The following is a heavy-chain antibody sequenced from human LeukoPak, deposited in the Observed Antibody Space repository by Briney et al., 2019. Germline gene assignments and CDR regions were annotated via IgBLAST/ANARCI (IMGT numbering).Heavy chain of an antibody. V-gene: IGHV4-38-2*02. Sequence: SETLSLTCTVSGYAIRSGYHWGWIRQPPGKGLELIAIIHRSGSTYHNPSLKSRVTMSVDTSKNQFSLILNSVTAADTAVYYCARVNWVPDYWGQGNLVTVSS. CDR3: ARVNWVPDY. D-gene: IGHD1-1*01. CDR2: IHRSGST. J-gene: IGHJ4*02. CDR1: GYAIRSGYH.